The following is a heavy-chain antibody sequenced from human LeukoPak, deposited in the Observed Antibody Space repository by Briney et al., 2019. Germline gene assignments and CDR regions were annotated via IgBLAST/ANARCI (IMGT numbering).Heavy chain of an antibody. CDR2: INPNSGGT. CDR1: GYTFTDYY. CDR3: AVLGGMYRGSSF. Sequence: GASVKVSCKASGYTFTDYYMHWVRQAPGQGLEWMAWINPNSGGTNYAQKFQGRVTMTRDTSISTAYMELSRLRSDDTAVYYCAVLGGMYRGSSFWGQGTLVTVSS. J-gene: IGHJ4*02. V-gene: IGHV1-2*02. D-gene: IGHD6-13*01.